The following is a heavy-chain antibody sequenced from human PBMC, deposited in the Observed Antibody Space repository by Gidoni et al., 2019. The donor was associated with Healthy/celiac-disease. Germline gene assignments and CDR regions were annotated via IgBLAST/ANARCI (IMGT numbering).Heavy chain of an antibody. D-gene: IGHD4-17*01. CDR1: GGSISSYY. J-gene: IGHJ4*02. CDR3: ARAETTVLPFDY. Sequence: QVQLQESGPGLGKPSETLSLTCTVSGGSISSYYWSWIRQPPGKGLEWIGYIYYSGSTNYNPSLKSRVTISVDTSKNQFSLKLSSVTAADTAVYYCARAETTVLPFDYWGQGTLVTVSS. V-gene: IGHV4-59*01. CDR2: IYYSGST.